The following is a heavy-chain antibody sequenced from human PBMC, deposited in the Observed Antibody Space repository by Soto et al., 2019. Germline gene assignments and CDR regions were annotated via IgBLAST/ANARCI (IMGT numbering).Heavy chain of an antibody. Sequence: QVQLVQSGAEVKKPGSSVKVSCKASGGTFSSYTISWVRQAPGQGLEWMGRIIPILGIANYAQKFQGRVTITADKSTSTAYMELSRLRSEDTAVYYCASTVDTAMVSADYWGQGTLVTVSS. CDR1: GGTFSSYT. CDR2: IIPILGIA. D-gene: IGHD5-18*01. J-gene: IGHJ4*02. CDR3: ASTVDTAMVSADY. V-gene: IGHV1-69*02.